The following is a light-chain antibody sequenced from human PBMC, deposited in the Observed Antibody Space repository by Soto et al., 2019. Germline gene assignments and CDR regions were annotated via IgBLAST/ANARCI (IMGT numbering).Light chain of an antibody. J-gene: IGKJ3*01. CDR1: QSVSSY. V-gene: IGKV3-11*01. Sequence: EIVLTQSPATLSLSPGERATLFCRASQSVSSYVAWYQQKPGQAPRLLIYDTSNRATGIPARFSGTESGADFTLTISSLEAEDSAVYYCQQRSNWPIFTFGPGTKVDIK. CDR3: QQRSNWPIFT. CDR2: DTS.